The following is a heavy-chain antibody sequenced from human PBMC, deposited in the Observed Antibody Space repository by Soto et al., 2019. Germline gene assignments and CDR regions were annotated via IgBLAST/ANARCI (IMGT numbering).Heavy chain of an antibody. CDR3: ASWPDAADY. V-gene: IGHV3-48*02. D-gene: IGHD6-25*01. CDR2: ISSTSSTI. Sequence: EVQLVESGGGLVQLGGSLRLSCAASGFTFSSCSMNWVRQAPGKGLEWLSYISSTSSTIYYAGSVKGRFTISRDNAKNSLYLQMNSLRDEDTAVYYCASWPDAADYWGQGTLVTVSS. CDR1: GFTFSSCS. J-gene: IGHJ4*02.